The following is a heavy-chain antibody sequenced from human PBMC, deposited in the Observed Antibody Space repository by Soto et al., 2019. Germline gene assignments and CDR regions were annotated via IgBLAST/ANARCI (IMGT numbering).Heavy chain of an antibody. V-gene: IGHV3-21*01. D-gene: IGHD1-26*01. CDR1: GFTFSSYS. Sequence: LRLSCAASGFTFSSYSMNWVRQAPGKGLEWVSSLSSSSGHIYYADSAKGRFTISRDNAKNSLYLQMNSLRAEDTAVYYCVRHWLATREFDYWGQGTLVTVSS. J-gene: IGHJ4*02. CDR2: LSSSSGHI. CDR3: VRHWLATREFDY.